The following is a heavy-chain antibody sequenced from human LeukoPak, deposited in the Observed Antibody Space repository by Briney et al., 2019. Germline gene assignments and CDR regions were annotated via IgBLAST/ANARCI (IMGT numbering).Heavy chain of an antibody. D-gene: IGHD5-12*01. Sequence: SETLSLTCTVSGGSISSSSYYWGWIRQPPGKGLEWIGSIYYSGSTYYNPSLKSRVTISVDTSKNQFSLRLTSVTAADTAVYYCARDREVAPSWFDPWGQGTLVTVSS. CDR1: GGSISSSSYY. J-gene: IGHJ5*02. CDR2: IYYSGST. V-gene: IGHV4-39*07. CDR3: ARDREVAPSWFDP.